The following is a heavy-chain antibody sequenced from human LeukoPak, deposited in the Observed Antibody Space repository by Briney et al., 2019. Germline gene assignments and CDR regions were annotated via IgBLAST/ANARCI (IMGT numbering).Heavy chain of an antibody. D-gene: IGHD1-26*01. V-gene: IGHV1-24*01. CDR2: FDLVEGDT. CDR1: GYTLTELS. CDR3: AVTLEGRGRWEEIDY. J-gene: IGHJ4*02. Sequence: ASVKVSCKVSGYTLTELSMHWVRQAPGKGLEWMGGFDLVEGDTIYAQKFQGRVTMTEDTSTDTAYMELSSLRADDAAVYYCAVTLEGRGRWEEIDYWGQGTLVTVSS.